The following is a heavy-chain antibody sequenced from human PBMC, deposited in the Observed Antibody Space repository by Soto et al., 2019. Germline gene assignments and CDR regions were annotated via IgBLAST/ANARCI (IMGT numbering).Heavy chain of an antibody. Sequence: ASVKVSCKASGYTFTGYYMHWVRQAPGQGLEWMGWINPNSGGTNYAQKFQGWVTMTRDTSISTAYMELSRLRSDDTAVYYCARADYYDSSGYYYYGMDVWGQGTTVTVSS. J-gene: IGHJ6*02. D-gene: IGHD3-22*01. CDR1: GYTFTGYY. CDR3: ARADYYDSSGYYYYGMDV. CDR2: INPNSGGT. V-gene: IGHV1-2*04.